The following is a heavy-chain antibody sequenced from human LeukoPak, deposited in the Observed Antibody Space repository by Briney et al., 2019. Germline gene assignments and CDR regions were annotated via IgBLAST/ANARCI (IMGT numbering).Heavy chain of an antibody. J-gene: IGHJ4*02. CDR3: ATDKGYHYY. D-gene: IGHD5-12*01. CDR2: ISDIGSA. V-gene: IGHV4-59*01. CDR1: GGSISNYY. Sequence: SETLSLTCTVSGGSISNYYWTWVRQPPGKGLDFVWHISDIGSAHYPPSLHSRVTISRDTSKNPVSLNLGSVTAADTAVYYCATDKGYHYYWGQGTLVTVSS.